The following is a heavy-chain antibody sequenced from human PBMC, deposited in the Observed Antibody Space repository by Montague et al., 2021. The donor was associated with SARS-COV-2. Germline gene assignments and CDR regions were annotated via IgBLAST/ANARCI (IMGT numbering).Heavy chain of an antibody. CDR1: GGSISSGSYY. CDR2: THSSGTT. CDR3: ARHTSAWYDYFED. V-gene: IGHV4-39*01. D-gene: IGHD6-19*01. J-gene: IGHJ4*02. Sequence: SETLSLTCTVAGGSISSGSYYWGWFRQPPGKGLEWIGNTHSSGTTYYKSRVTISVDTSKNQFSLKMTSVTAADTAVYYCARHTSAWYDYFEDWGQGTLVTVSS.